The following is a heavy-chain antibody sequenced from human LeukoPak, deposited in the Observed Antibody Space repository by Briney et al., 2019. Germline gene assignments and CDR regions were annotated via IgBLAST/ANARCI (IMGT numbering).Heavy chain of an antibody. CDR1: GYTFTDYH. CDR3: ARGRGSYVVNYFDY. Sequence: ASVKVSCKASGYTFTDYHMYWVRQAPGQGPEWMGWINPNSGGTNYAQKFQGRVTMTRDTSISTAYMELSRLTSDDTAVYYCARGRGSYVVNYFDYWGQGTLVTVSS. CDR2: INPNSGGT. D-gene: IGHD1-26*01. V-gene: IGHV1-2*02. J-gene: IGHJ4*02.